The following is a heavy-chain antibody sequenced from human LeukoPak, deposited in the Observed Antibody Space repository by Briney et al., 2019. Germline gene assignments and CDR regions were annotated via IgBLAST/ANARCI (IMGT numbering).Heavy chain of an antibody. Sequence: GGSLRLSCAASRLIFSSYWMHWVRQAPGKGLVWASRINSDGSSTIYADSVKGRFTISRDYANNTVYLQMNSLRVDDTAVYYCAGHYGSGRYHYYYMDVWGRGTTVTVSS. D-gene: IGHD3-10*01. CDR1: RLIFSSYW. CDR2: INSDGSST. V-gene: IGHV3-74*01. CDR3: AGHYGSGRYHYYYMDV. J-gene: IGHJ6*03.